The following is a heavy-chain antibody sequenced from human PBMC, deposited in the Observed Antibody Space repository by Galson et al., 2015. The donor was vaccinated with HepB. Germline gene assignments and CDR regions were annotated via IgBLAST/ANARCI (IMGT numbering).Heavy chain of an antibody. J-gene: IGHJ4*02. CDR2: IYRGGDT. CDR3: ARGDYDSNGYRSPLDY. V-gene: IGHV3-53*01. Sequence: SLRLSCAASGFTVTGNYMSWVRQAPGRGLEWVSLIYRGGDTYYADSVKGRFTISKDNSRNTLYLQMNSLRAEDTALYYCARGDYDSNGYRSPLDYWGQGTLVTVSS. D-gene: IGHD3-22*01. CDR1: GFTVTGNY.